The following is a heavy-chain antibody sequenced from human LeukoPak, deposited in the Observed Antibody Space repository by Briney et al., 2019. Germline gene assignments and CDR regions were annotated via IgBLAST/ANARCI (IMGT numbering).Heavy chain of an antibody. CDR2: ISGSGGST. Sequence: GGSLRLSCAASGFTFSSYAMSWVRQAPGKGLEWVSVISGSGGSTYYADSVKGRFTISRDNSTNTLFLQMNSLRAEDTAVYYCAKFFSSIAYSVGDYWGQGTLVTVSS. D-gene: IGHD3-22*01. J-gene: IGHJ4*02. CDR1: GFTFSSYA. CDR3: AKFFSSIAYSVGDY. V-gene: IGHV3-23*01.